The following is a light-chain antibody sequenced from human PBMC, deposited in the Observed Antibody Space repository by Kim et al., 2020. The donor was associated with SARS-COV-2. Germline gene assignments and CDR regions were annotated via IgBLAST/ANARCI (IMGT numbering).Light chain of an antibody. Sequence: QSITLSCTGTSSDVGSYNLVSWYQKHPGKAPKLMIYEGSKRPSGVSNRFSGSKSGNTASLTISGLQAEDEADYYCCSYAGSSTYVVFGGGTKVTVL. CDR3: CSYAGSSTYVV. V-gene: IGLV2-23*01. CDR1: SSDVGSYNL. CDR2: EGS. J-gene: IGLJ2*01.